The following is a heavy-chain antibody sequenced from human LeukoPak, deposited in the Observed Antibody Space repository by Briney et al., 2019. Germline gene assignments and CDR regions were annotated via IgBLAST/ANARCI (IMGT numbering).Heavy chain of an antibody. Sequence: ASVKVSCKASGFTLTNYYMHWVRQAPGQELEWMGLINPTGSSTNYAQKFRGRVTMTRDTSTSTVYMELSSLRSEDTAVYYCAREESGGLFDYWGQGTLVTVSS. CDR1: GFTLTNYY. CDR2: INPTGSST. D-gene: IGHD2-8*02. J-gene: IGHJ4*02. V-gene: IGHV1-46*01. CDR3: AREESGGLFDY.